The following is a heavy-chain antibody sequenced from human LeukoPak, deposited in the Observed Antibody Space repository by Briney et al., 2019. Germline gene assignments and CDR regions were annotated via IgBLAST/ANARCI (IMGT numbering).Heavy chain of an antibody. Sequence: GEALKISCKGSGYSFTSYWIGWVRPLPGKGLEWMGIIYPGDSDTRYSPSFQGQVTISADKSISTAYLQWSSLKASDTAMYYCARPQYYGSGSYFVDYWGQGTLVTVSS. V-gene: IGHV5-51*01. CDR2: IYPGDSDT. D-gene: IGHD3-10*01. J-gene: IGHJ4*02. CDR3: ARPQYYGSGSYFVDY. CDR1: GYSFTSYW.